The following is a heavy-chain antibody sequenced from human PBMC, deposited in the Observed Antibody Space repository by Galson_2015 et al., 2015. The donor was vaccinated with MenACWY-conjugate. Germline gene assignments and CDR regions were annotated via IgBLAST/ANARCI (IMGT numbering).Heavy chain of an antibody. CDR1: GFTFSSYA. J-gene: IGHJ4*02. D-gene: IGHD3-22*01. CDR3: AKRPPKYDYDSSGYYWWDY. CDR2: ISGSGCST. Sequence: SLRLSCAASGFTFSSYAMSWVRQAPGKGLEWVSAISGSGCSTYYADSVKGRFTISRDNSKNTLYLQMNSLRAEDTAVYYCAKRPPKYDYDSSGYYWWDYCGQGALVTVSS. V-gene: IGHV3-23*01.